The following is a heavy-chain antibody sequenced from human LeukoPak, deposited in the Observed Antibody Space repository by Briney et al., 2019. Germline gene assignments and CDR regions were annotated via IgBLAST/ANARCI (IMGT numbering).Heavy chain of an antibody. D-gene: IGHD3-22*01. Sequence: HPGGSLRLSCAASGFTFSSYAMSWVRQAPGKGLEWVSAISGSGGSTYYADSVKGRFTISRDNSKNTLYLQMNSLRAEDTAVYYCAKDLDSSGYYDYWGQGTLVTVSS. CDR2: ISGSGGST. V-gene: IGHV3-23*01. CDR1: GFTFSSYA. J-gene: IGHJ4*02. CDR3: AKDLDSSGYYDY.